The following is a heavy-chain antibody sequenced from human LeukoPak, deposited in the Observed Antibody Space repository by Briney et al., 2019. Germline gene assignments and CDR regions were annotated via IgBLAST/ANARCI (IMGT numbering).Heavy chain of an antibody. V-gene: IGHV3-23*01. CDR1: GFTFSSYA. J-gene: IGHJ4*02. CDR2: ISGSGGST. Sequence: HSGGSLRLSCAASGFTFSSYAMSWVRQAPGKGLEWVSAISGSGGSTYYADSVKGRFTISRDNAKNSLYLQMNSLRAEDTALYYCAKVYHGESHGYFDYWGQGTLVTVSS. D-gene: IGHD3-10*01. CDR3: AKVYHGESHGYFDY.